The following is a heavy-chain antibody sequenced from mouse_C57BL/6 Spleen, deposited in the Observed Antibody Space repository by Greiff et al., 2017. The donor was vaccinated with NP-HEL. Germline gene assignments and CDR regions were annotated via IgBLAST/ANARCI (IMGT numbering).Heavy chain of an antibody. CDR2: IWSGGST. CDR3: ARNRNYYGSSSFDY. V-gene: IGHV2-2*01. J-gene: IGHJ2*01. Sequence: QVQLKESGPGLVQPSQSLSITCTVSGFSLTSYGVHWVRQSPGKGLEWLGVIWSGGSTDYNAAFISRLSISKDNSKSQVFFKMNSLQADDTAIYYCARNRNYYGSSSFDYWGQGTTLTVSS. CDR1: GFSLTSYG. D-gene: IGHD1-1*01.